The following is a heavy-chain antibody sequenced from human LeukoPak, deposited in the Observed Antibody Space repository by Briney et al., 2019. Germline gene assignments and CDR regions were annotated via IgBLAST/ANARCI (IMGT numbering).Heavy chain of an antibody. V-gene: IGHV4-39*01. D-gene: IGHD3-3*01. CDR3: ARRRGTIFGVVIRAPVWFDP. J-gene: IGHJ5*02. CDR1: GGSISSSSYY. Sequence: SETLSLTCTVSGGSISSSSYYWGWIRQPPGKGLEWNGSIYYSGSTYYNPSLKSRVAISVDTSKNQFSLKLSSVTAADTAVYYCARRRGTIFGVVIRAPVWFDPWGQGTLVTVSS. CDR2: IYYSGST.